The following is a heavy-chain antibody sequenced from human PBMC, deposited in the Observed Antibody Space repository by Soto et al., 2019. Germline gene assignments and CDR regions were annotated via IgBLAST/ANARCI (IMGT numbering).Heavy chain of an antibody. CDR2: IIPIFGTA. CDR1: GGTFSSYA. D-gene: IGHD1-26*01. V-gene: IGHV1-69*13. J-gene: IGHJ4*02. Sequence: ASVKVSCKASGGTFSSYAISWVRQAPGQGLEWMGGIIPIFGTANYAQKFKGRVTITADESTSTAYMELSSLRSEDTAVYYCARDGTYGSSFDYWGQGTLVTVSS. CDR3: ARDGTYGSSFDY.